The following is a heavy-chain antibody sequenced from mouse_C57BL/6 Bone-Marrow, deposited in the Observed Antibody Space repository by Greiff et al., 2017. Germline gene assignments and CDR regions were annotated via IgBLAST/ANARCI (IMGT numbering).Heavy chain of an antibody. CDR1: GYSFTDYN. D-gene: IGHD1-1*01. CDR3: ARSDYYGSSPYYYAMDY. Sequence: VQLQQSGPELVKPGASVKISCKASGYSFTDYNMNWVKQSNGKSLEWIGVINPNYGTTSYNQKFKGKATLTVAQSSSTAYMQLNSLTSEDSAVYYCARSDYYGSSPYYYAMDYWGQGTSVTVSS. J-gene: IGHJ4*01. V-gene: IGHV1-39*01. CDR2: INPNYGTT.